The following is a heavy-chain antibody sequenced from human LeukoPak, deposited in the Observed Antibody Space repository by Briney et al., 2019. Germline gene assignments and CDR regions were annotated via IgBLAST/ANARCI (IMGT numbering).Heavy chain of an antibody. CDR1: GYTFTSYG. J-gene: IGHJ3*02. CDR2: XSAYNGNT. Sequence: ASVXXXXXASGYTFTSYGISWVRQAPGQGLEXXXXXSAYNGNTNYAQKVQGRVTMTTDTSTSTAYMELRSLRSEDTAVYYCARVYGSGSSLSAFDIWGQGTMVTVSS. D-gene: IGHD3-10*01. CDR3: ARVYGSGSSLSAFDI. V-gene: IGHV1-18*01.